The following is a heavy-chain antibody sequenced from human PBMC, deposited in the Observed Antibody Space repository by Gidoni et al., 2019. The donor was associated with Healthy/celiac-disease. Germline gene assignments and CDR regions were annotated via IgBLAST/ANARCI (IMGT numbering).Heavy chain of an antibody. CDR1: GFTFSIYA. J-gene: IGHJ6*02. CDR2: ISYDGSNK. V-gene: IGHV3-30-3*01. D-gene: IGHD6-19*01. CDR3: ARDLVVVAGGPYYYYYYGMDV. Sequence: GVVQPGRSLRLSCAASGFTFSIYAMHWVRQAPGKGLEWVAVISYDGSNKYYADSVKGRFTISRDNSKNTLYLQMNSLRAEDTAVYYCARDLVVVAGGPYYYYYYGMDVWGQGTTVTVSS.